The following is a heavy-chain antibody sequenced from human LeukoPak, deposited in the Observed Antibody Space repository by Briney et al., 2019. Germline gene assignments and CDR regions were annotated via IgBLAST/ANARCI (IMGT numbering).Heavy chain of an antibody. J-gene: IGHJ6*03. CDR1: GGSISSSGYY. V-gene: IGHV4-39*07. CDR3: ARVRCSGGSCPYYYYYYYMDV. CDR2: IHYSGST. Sequence: SETLSLTCTVSGGSISSSGYYWAWIRQPPGKGLEWIGSIHYSGSTYYNPSLQSRVTISIDTSKNQFSLKLRFVTAADTAVYYCARVRCSGGSCPYYYYYYYMDVWGKGTTVTVSS. D-gene: IGHD2-15*01.